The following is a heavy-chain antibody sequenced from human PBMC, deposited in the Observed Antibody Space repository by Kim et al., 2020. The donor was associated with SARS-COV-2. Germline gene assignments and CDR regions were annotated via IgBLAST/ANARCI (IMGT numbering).Heavy chain of an antibody. V-gene: IGHV4-39*07. CDR1: GDPVSSSNNF. CDR3: ARYSGHSTSWYGFFDY. CDR2: VYFSGST. D-gene: IGHD6-13*01. J-gene: IGHJ4*02. Sequence: SETLSLTCTVSGDPVSSSNNFWGWIRQPPGKGLEWIGSVYFSGSTYYDPSLESRVTISIHTPTNQFSLKLSSVTAADTAVYYCARYSGHSTSWYGFFDYWGQGSLVTVSS.